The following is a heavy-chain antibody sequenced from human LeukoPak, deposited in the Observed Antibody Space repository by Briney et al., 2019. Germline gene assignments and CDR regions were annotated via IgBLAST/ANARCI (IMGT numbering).Heavy chain of an antibody. CDR3: AKDRSGHYDSGGYYDH. J-gene: IGHJ5*02. V-gene: IGHV3-9*03. D-gene: IGHD3-22*01. Sequence: PGGSLRLSCAASGFTFSDYYMSWIRQAPGKGLEWVSGISWNSFSIGYADSVKGRFTISRDNAKNSVYLQMNSLRAGDMALYYCAKDRSGHYDSGGYYDHWGQGTLVTVSS. CDR2: ISWNSFSI. CDR1: GFTFSDYY.